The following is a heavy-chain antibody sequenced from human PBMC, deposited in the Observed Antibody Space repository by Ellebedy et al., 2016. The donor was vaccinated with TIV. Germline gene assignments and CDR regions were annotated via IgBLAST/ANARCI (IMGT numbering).Heavy chain of an antibody. V-gene: IGHV3-72*01. CDR1: GFTLSDHY. CDR3: ARERNYYFDL. CDR2: SRDKANSYTT. D-gene: IGHD1-7*01. J-gene: IGHJ2*01. Sequence: GESLKISCAASGFTLSDHYMDWVRQAPGKGLEWVGRSRDKANSYTTDYAASVKGRFTISRDDSQSSLYLQMNSRKTEDTAVYYCARERNYYFDLWGRGTLVTVSS.